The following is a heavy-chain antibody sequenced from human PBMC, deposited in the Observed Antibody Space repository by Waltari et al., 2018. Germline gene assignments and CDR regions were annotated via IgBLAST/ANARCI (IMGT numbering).Heavy chain of an antibody. CDR2: LNSSGRT. Sequence: QVQLQESGPGLVRPSETLSLTCTVSGDSIRSTSFYWGWVRQSPGKGLEWIGSLNSSGRTYYNPSRKGRVTSSVDTSNNHVSLRLSSVTAADTALYFCAKSITMVRGAAGFDPWGQGTLVTVSS. D-gene: IGHD3-10*01. V-gene: IGHV4-39*01. CDR3: AKSITMVRGAAGFDP. CDR1: GDSIRSTSFY. J-gene: IGHJ5*02.